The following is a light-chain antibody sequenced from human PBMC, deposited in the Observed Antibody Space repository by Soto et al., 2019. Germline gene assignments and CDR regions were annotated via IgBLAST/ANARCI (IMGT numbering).Light chain of an antibody. Sequence: DIQITQSPSSLSASVGDRVTITCRASQSISSYLNWYQQKPGKAPKLLIYAASSLKSGVPSRFSGSGSGTDFTLTISSLQPEDFATYYCQQSYSTPWTFGQGTKVDI. J-gene: IGKJ1*01. CDR2: AAS. CDR1: QSISSY. CDR3: QQSYSTPWT. V-gene: IGKV1-39*01.